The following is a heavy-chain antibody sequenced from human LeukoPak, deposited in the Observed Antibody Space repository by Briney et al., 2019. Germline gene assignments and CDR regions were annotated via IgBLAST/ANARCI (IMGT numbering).Heavy chain of an antibody. J-gene: IGHJ1*01. V-gene: IGHV3-15*01. D-gene: IGHD3-22*01. CDR1: GFPFSSYS. CDR2: IKRETDGGTI. Sequence: PGGSLRLSCAASGFPFSSYSMNWVRQAPGKGLEWLGRIKRETDGGTIDYAAPVKGRFTISRDDSRNTLYLQMDSLKIEDTAVYYCTTDRYYDNSELQFQHWGQGTLVTVSS. CDR3: TTDRYYDNSELQFQH.